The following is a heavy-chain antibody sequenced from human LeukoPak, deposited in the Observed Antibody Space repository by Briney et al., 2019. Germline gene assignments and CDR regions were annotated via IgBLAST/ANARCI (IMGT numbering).Heavy chain of an antibody. CDR3: ARGPAGYN. Sequence: GGSLRLSCAASGFTVSSNLMSWVRQAPGKGLEWVSVIYSGGSTDYADSVKGRFTISRDILKNTLYLQMNSLRAEDTAVYYCARGPAGYNWGQGTLVTVSS. V-gene: IGHV3-53*01. J-gene: IGHJ4*02. D-gene: IGHD1-1*01. CDR1: GFTVSSNL. CDR2: IYSGGST.